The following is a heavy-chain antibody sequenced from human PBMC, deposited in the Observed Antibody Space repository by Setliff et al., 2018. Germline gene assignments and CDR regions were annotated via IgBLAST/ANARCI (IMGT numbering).Heavy chain of an antibody. CDR1: GYSFSNFW. CDR2: INPRDSDT. CDR3: ARRDPSVDTAMVYFDY. Sequence: GESLKISCKGSGYSFSNFWIGWVRQMPGKGLEWMGIINPRDSDTRYSPSFQGQVTISADKSISTAYLQWSSLKASDTAMYYCARRDPSVDTAMVYFDYWGQGTLVTVSS. V-gene: IGHV5-51*01. J-gene: IGHJ4*02. D-gene: IGHD5-18*01.